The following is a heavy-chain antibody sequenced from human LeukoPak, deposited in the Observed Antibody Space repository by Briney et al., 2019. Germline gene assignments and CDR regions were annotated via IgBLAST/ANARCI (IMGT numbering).Heavy chain of an antibody. D-gene: IGHD2-2*02. CDR2: ITNDGSST. Sequence: GGSLRLSCAASGLTFSSHWMHWVRQAPGKGLVWVSRITNDGSSTTYADSVKGRFTISRDNAKNMLYLQVNSLRAEDTAVYYCARGSHLIPTRHWGQGTLVTVSS. J-gene: IGHJ4*02. CDR1: GLTFSSHW. CDR3: ARGSHLIPTRH. V-gene: IGHV3-74*01.